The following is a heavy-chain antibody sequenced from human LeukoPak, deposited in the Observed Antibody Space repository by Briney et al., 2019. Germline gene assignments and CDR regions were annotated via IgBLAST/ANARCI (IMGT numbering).Heavy chain of an antibody. CDR3: ARVWIPAAIDYYYMDV. CDR1: GLTFSSYS. Sequence: PGGSLRLSCAASGLTFSSYSRTWVRQAPGKGLEWVSSISSSSSYIYYADSVKGRFPISRDKAKNSLYLQMSSLRAEDTAVYYCARVWIPAAIDYYYMDVWGKGITVTVSS. J-gene: IGHJ6*03. CDR2: ISSSSSYI. D-gene: IGHD2-2*02. V-gene: IGHV3-21*01.